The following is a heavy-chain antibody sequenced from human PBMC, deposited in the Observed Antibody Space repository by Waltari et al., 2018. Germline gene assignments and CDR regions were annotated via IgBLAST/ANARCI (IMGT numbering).Heavy chain of an antibody. CDR3: ARDDATTGHLDS. CDR1: GGTFSDYT. J-gene: IGHJ4*02. Sequence: QVQMVQSGAEVKKPGSSVKVSCKTSGGTFSDYTINWVRQAPGQGLEWMGRIIPIFGKANYAQKFQGRVTFTADKSTHTAYMEVSGLTSEDTALYYCARDDATTGHLDSWGQGTPVTISS. V-gene: IGHV1-69*08. D-gene: IGHD1-1*01. CDR2: IIPIFGKA.